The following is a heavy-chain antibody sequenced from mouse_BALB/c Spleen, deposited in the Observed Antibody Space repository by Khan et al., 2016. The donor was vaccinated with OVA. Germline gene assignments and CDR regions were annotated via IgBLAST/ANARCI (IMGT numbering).Heavy chain of an antibody. Sequence: QVQLKQSGPSLVEPSQSLSITCTVSGFSLTSYGVSWVRQPPGKGLEWLGVIWGDGTTNYHSALISRLSISKDNSKSQVFLKLNSLQSDDTARSSWADPCEEYVDDGYFKVWGAETTVTVSS. CDR2: IWGDGTT. D-gene: IGHD2-12*01. J-gene: IGHJ1*01. CDR3: ADPCEEYVDDGYFKV. CDR1: GFSLTSYG. V-gene: IGHV2-3*01.